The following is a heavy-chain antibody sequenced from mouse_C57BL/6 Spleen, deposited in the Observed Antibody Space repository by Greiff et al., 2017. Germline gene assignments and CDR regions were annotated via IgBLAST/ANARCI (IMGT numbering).Heavy chain of an antibody. CDR1: GFSLTSYA. CDR3: ARLYYDYDAGFMDY. D-gene: IGHD2-4*01. V-gene: IGHV2-9-1*01. J-gene: IGHJ4*01. CDR2: IWTGGGT. Sequence: QVQLKQSGPGLVAPSQSLSITCTVSGFSLTSYAISWVRQPPGKGLEWLGVIWTGGGTNYNSALKSRLSISKDNSKSQVFLKMNSLQTDDTARYYCARLYYDYDAGFMDYWGQGTSVTVSS.